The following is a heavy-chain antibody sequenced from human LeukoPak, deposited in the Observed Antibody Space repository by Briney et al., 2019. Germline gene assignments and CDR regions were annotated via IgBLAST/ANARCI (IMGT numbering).Heavy chain of an antibody. V-gene: IGHV4-34*01. CDR1: GGSFSGYY. J-gene: IGHJ4*02. Sequence: SETLSLTCAVYGGSFSGYYWSWIRQPPGKGLEWIGEINHSGSTNYNPSLKSRVTISVDTSKNQFSLKLSSVTAADTAVYYCARMGAEWNLLRYYDYWGQGILVTVSS. CDR2: INHSGST. CDR3: ARMGAEWNLLRYYDY. D-gene: IGHD1-26*01.